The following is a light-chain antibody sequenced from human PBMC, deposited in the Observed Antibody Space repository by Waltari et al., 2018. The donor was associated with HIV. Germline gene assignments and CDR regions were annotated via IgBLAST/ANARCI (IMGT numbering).Light chain of an antibody. CDR3: TSFRPTSAPVV. CDR2: DVT. J-gene: IGLJ2*01. Sequence: QPALTQPAAVSGSPGQSITISCTGTSSDVGGYNYVSWFLQRPGQAPKLMIYDVTHRPSGVSNRVSGSKSANTASLTISGLQVEDEGDYYCTSFRPTSAPVVFGGGTKLTVL. V-gene: IGLV2-14*01. CDR1: SSDVGGYNY.